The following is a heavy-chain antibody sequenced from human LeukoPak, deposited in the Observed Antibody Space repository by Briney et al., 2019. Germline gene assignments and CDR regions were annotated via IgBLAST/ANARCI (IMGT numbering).Heavy chain of an antibody. CDR2: INPNSGGT. CDR1: GYXFTGYY. J-gene: IGHJ5*02. Sequence: GASVKVSCRASGYXFTGYYIHWVRQAPGQGLEWMGWINPNSGGTNYAQKFQGRVTMTRDTSISTAYMELSRLRSDDTAVYYCARDLAELVVPATNWFDPWGQGTLVTVSS. D-gene: IGHD2-2*01. V-gene: IGHV1-2*02. CDR3: ARDLAELVVPATNWFDP.